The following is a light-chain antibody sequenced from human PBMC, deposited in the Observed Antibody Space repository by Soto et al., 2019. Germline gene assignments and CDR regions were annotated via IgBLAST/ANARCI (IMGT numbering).Light chain of an antibody. CDR3: EQYGRT. CDR1: QSVNSNY. Sequence: DIVLTQSPGTLSLSPGERATLSCRASQSVNSNYLAWYHQKPGQAPRLLIFGASTRATGISDRFRGSGSGTDFTLTINRLEPEDFAVYYCEQYGRTFGQGTKLEIK. V-gene: IGKV3-20*01. J-gene: IGKJ2*01. CDR2: GAS.